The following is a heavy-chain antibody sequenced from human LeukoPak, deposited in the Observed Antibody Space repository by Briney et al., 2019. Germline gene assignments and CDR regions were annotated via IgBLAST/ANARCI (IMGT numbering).Heavy chain of an antibody. CDR2: ISTSSTCM. J-gene: IGHJ4*02. CDR1: GFTFSSYS. V-gene: IGHV3-21*01. D-gene: IGHD3-16*02. Sequence: GGSLRLSCAASGFTFSSYSMNWVRQAPGKGLEWVSSISTSSTCMYYADSVKGRFTISRDNGKNSLYLQMNSLRAEDTAVYYCARHRTASDYWGQGTLVTVSS. CDR3: ARHRTASDY.